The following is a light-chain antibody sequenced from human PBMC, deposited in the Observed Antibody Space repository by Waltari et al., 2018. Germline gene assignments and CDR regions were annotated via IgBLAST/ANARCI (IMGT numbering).Light chain of an antibody. Sequence: EVVLTQSPGTLSLSPGARATLPCRASQSVSKYLAWYQQRPGQAPRLLIYAASTRATGIPDRFSGSGSGTDFSLTISRLGPEDFAVYYCQNHERLPATFGQGTKVEIK. CDR3: QNHERLPAT. CDR2: AAS. V-gene: IGKV3-20*01. CDR1: QSVSKY. J-gene: IGKJ1*01.